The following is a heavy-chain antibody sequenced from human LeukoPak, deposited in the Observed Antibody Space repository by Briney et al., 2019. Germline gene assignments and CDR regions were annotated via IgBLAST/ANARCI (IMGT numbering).Heavy chain of an antibody. CDR2: ITSSSNYI. CDR3: ARDCWDYGSGSYCGIDY. J-gene: IGHJ4*02. Sequence: GGSLRLSCAASGFTFSSYAMSWVRQAPGKGLEWVSFITSSSNYIYYADSVKGRFTISRDNAKNSLYLQMNSLRAEDTTVYYCARDCWDYGSGSYCGIDYWGQGTLVTVSS. CDR1: GFTFSSYA. D-gene: IGHD3-10*01. V-gene: IGHV3-21*03.